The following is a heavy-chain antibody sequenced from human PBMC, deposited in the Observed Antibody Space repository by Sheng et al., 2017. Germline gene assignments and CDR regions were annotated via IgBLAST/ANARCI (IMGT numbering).Heavy chain of an antibody. D-gene: IGHD6-6*01. Sequence: QLQLQESGPGLVKPSETLSLTCTVSGGSISSSSYYWGWIRQPPGKGLEWIGTIYYTGNTYYNPSLKSRVTISVDTSKNQFSLKLSSVTAADTAVYYCARADSSSSRXFEYWGQGTLVTISS. V-gene: IGHV4-39*07. J-gene: IGHJ4*02. CDR3: ARADSSSSRXFEY. CDR1: GGSISSSSYY. CDR2: IYYTGNT.